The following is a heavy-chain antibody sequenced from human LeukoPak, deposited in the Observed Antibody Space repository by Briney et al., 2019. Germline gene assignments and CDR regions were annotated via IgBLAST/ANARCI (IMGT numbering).Heavy chain of an antibody. Sequence: ASETLSLTCAVYGGPFSGYYWSWIRQPPGKGLEGIGEINHSGSTNYNPSLKSRVSISVDTSKNQFSLKLSSATAADTAVYYCTRELGYCTNGVCYGGSFEYWGQGTLVTVSS. V-gene: IGHV4-34*01. J-gene: IGHJ4*02. CDR3: TRELGYCTNGVCYGGSFEY. D-gene: IGHD2-8*01. CDR2: INHSGST. CDR1: GGPFSGYY.